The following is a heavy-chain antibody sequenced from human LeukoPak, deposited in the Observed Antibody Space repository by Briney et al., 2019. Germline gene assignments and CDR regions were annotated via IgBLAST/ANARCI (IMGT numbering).Heavy chain of an antibody. Sequence: EASVKVSCKASGYTFTSYAMHWVRQAPGQRLEWMGWINAGNGNTKYSQKFQGRVTITADESTSTAYMELSSLRSEDTAVYYCARDSGSRDDYWGQGTLVTVSS. CDR1: GYTFTSYA. CDR3: ARDSGSRDDY. D-gene: IGHD3-22*01. CDR2: INAGNGNT. J-gene: IGHJ4*02. V-gene: IGHV1-3*01.